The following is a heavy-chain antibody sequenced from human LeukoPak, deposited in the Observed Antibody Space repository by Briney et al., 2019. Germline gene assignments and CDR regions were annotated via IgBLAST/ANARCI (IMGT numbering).Heavy chain of an antibody. V-gene: IGHV1-69*01. J-gene: IGHJ4*02. Sequence: ASVKVSCKASGGTFSSYAISWVRQAPGQGLEWMGGINPIFGTANYAQKFQGRVTITADESTSTAYMELSSLRSEDTAVYYCARVPGYSYDPPFDYWGQGTLVTVSS. CDR1: GGTFSSYA. CDR3: ARVPGYSYDPPFDY. CDR2: INPIFGTA. D-gene: IGHD5-18*01.